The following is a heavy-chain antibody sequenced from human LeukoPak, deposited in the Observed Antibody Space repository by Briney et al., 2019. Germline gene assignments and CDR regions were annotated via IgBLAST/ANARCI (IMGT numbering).Heavy chain of an antibody. CDR3: ARERNTYFDY. V-gene: IGHV4-39*07. D-gene: IGHD1-14*01. CDR1: GGSISSSSYY. CDR2: IYYSGST. J-gene: IGHJ4*02. Sequence: SETLSLTCTVSGGSISSSSYYWGWIRQPPGKGLEWIGSIYYSGSTYYNPSLKSRVTMSVDTSKNQFSLKLSSVTAADTAVYYCARERNTYFDYWGQGILVTVSS.